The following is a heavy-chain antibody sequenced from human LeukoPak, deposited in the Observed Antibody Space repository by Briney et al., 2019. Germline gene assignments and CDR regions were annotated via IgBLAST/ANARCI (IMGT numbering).Heavy chain of an antibody. Sequence: GASVKVSCKASGYTFTGYYMHWVRQAPGQGLEWMGWINPNSGGTNYAQKFQGRVTMTRDTSISTAYMELSRLRSDDTAVYYCARAQNRYYYDSSGYYSDEFDIWGQGTMVTVSS. V-gene: IGHV1-2*02. CDR2: INPNSGGT. D-gene: IGHD3-22*01. J-gene: IGHJ3*02. CDR3: ARAQNRYYYDSSGYYSDEFDI. CDR1: GYTFTGYY.